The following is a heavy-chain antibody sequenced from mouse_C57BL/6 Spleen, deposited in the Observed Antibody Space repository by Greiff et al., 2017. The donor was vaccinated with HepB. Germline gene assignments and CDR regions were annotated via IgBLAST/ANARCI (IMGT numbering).Heavy chain of an antibody. Sequence: EVKLMESGGDLVKPGGSLKLSCAASGFTFSSYGMSWVRQTPDKRLEWVATISSGGSYTYYPDSVKGRFTISRDNAKNTLYLQMSSLKSEDTAMYYCARQDPIDYWGQGTTLTVSS. CDR1: GFTFSSYG. CDR3: ARQDPIDY. V-gene: IGHV5-6*01. CDR2: ISSGGSYT. J-gene: IGHJ2*01.